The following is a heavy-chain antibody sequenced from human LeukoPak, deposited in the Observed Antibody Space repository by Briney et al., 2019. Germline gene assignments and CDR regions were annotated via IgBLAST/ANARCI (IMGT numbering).Heavy chain of an antibody. J-gene: IGHJ4*02. Sequence: ASVKVSCKVSGYTFTSYAMNCGRQAPGQGREWMGWINTNTGNPTYAQGCTGRVVFSLDTSVSTAYLQISSLEAEDTAVYYCASQISGWYFILLWGQGTLVTVSS. V-gene: IGHV7-4-1*02. D-gene: IGHD6-19*01. CDR2: INTNTGNP. CDR1: GYTFTSYA. CDR3: ASQISGWYFILL.